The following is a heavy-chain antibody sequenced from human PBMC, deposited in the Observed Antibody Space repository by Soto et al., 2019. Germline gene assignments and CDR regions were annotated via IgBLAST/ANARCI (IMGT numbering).Heavy chain of an antibody. CDR3: ARILSDDGDYERGGFYGMDV. J-gene: IGHJ6*02. CDR1: GFTFSSYG. V-gene: IGHV3-33*01. D-gene: IGHD4-17*01. CDR2: IWYDGSNK. Sequence: GGSLRLSCAASGFTFSSYGMHWVRQAPGKGLEWVAVIWYDGSNKYYADSVKGRFTISRDNSKNTLYLQMNSLRAEDTAVYYCARILSDDGDYERGGFYGMDVWGQGTTVTVSS.